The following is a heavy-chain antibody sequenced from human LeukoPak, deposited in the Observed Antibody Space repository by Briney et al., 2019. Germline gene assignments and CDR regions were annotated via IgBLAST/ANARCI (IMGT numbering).Heavy chain of an antibody. J-gene: IGHJ4*02. D-gene: IGHD5-12*01. CDR3: ARVGGYSGYDPIDY. CDR1: GGSISRYY. Sequence: SETLSLTCTVSGGSISRYYWSWLRQPPEKGLEGIGYIYYSGNTNYNPSLKSRVTISVDTSKNQFSLKLSSVTAADTAVYYCARVGGYSGYDPIDYWGQGTLVTVSS. V-gene: IGHV4-59*01. CDR2: IYYSGNT.